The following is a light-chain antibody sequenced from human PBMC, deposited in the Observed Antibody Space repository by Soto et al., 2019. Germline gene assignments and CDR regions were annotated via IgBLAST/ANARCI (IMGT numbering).Light chain of an antibody. CDR1: SSDVGDYNY. CDR3: CSYAGSYTWV. V-gene: IGLV2-11*01. CDR2: GVN. Sequence: SALTQPRSVSGSPGQSVTISCTGTSSDVGDYNYVSWYQHHPGKAPKLMIYGVNNRPSGVPDRFSGSKSGNTASLTISGLQADDEADYYCCSYAGSYTWVFGGGTKLTVL. J-gene: IGLJ3*02.